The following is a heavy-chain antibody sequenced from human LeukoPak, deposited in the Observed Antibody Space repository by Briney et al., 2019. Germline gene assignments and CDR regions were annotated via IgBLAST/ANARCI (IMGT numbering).Heavy chain of an antibody. CDR3: ARDSIVVVPAARQPPEKNWFDP. CDR2: TYYRSRLYN. Sequence: SQTLSLTCAISGDSVSSNSAAWNWIRQSPSRGLEWLGRTYYRSRLYNDYAVSMKSRITINPDTSKNQFSLQLSSVTAADTAVYYCARDSIVVVPAARQPPEKNWFDPWGQGTLVTVSS. J-gene: IGHJ5*02. CDR1: GDSVSSNSAA. D-gene: IGHD2-2*01. V-gene: IGHV6-1*01.